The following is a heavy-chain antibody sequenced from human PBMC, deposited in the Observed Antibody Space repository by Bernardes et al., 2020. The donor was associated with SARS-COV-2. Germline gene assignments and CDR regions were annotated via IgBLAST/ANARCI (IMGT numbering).Heavy chain of an antibody. J-gene: IGHJ4*02. CDR2: INPNSGGT. D-gene: IGHD2-2*01. Sequence: APVKVCCEASGYTFTDYYVHWVREAPGQGLEWMGWINPNSGGTTYAQKFQDRVTMTRDTSISTVYMELSSLRSDDTAVYYCARDGEYSTSGIEYWGQGPLVTVSS. CDR3: ARDGEYSTSGIEY. CDR1: GYTFTDYY. V-gene: IGHV1-2*02.